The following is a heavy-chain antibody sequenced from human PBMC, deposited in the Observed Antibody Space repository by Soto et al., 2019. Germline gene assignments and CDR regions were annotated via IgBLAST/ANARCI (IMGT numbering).Heavy chain of an antibody. CDR1: GFSFSSYT. Sequence: LRLSCVASGFSFSSYTMSWVRQAPGKGLEWVSGVSGNGGNTYYADSVKGRFSISRDNSKNTLYLQLNSLRAEDTAIYYCAKDRMGASGWFDPWGQGTPVTVSS. CDR2: VSGNGGNT. J-gene: IGHJ5*02. D-gene: IGHD1-26*01. V-gene: IGHV3-23*01. CDR3: AKDRMGASGWFDP.